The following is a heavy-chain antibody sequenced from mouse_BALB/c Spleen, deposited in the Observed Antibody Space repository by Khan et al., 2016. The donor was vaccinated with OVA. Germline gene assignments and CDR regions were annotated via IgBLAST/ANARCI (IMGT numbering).Heavy chain of an antibody. CDR1: GYTFTTAG. CDR2: INTHSGVP. D-gene: IGHD2-12*01. V-gene: IGHV9-4*02. Sequence: QIQLVQSGPELKKPGETVRISCKASGYTFTTAGMQWVQKMPGKGLKWIGWINTHSGVPKYAEDFKGRFVFSLETSASTAYLQITNLKNEDTATYLCARGGAALYRNDGGAVDSWGQGTSVTVSS. J-gene: IGHJ4*01. CDR3: ARGGAALYRNDGGAVDS.